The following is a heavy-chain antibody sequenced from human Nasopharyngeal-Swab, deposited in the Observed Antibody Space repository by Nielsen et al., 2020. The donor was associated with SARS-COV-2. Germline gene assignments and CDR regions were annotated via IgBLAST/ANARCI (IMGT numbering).Heavy chain of an antibody. CDR1: GFTFSSYS. CDR2: ISSSSSYI. J-gene: IGHJ4*02. V-gene: IGHV3-21*01. CDR3: ARGPWWDY. D-gene: IGHD2-8*02. Sequence: GESLKISCAASGFTFSSYSMNWVRQAPGKGLEWVSSISSSSSYIYYADSVKGRFTISRDNAKNSLYLQMNSLRAEDTAVYYCARGPWWDYWGQGTLVTVSS.